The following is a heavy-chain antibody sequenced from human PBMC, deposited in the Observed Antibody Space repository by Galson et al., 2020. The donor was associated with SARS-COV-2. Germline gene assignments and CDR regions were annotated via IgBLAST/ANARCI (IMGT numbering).Heavy chain of an antibody. D-gene: IGHD5-18*01. CDR3: TRERGYSYGYSDC. CDR2: ISGTSTNI. V-gene: IGHV3-21*06. J-gene: IGHJ4*02. Sequence: NSGGSLRLSCAASGFTFSSYSMNWVRQAPGKGLEWVSSISGTSTNIYYADSVKGRFTISRDNAKNSLYLQMNSLGTEDTAVYYCTRERGYSYGYSDCWGQGTLVTVSS. CDR1: GFTFSSYS.